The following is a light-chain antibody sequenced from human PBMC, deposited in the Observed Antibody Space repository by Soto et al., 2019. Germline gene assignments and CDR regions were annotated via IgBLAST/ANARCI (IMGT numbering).Light chain of an antibody. CDR3: QQRSNWPRT. V-gene: IGKV1-5*01. CDR2: ATS. Sequence: DIQMTQSPSTLSASVGDRVTINCRASQSISSWLAWYQQKPGKAPKLLIYATSTLQSGVPSRFSGSGSGTDFTLTISSLEPGDFAVYYCQQRSNWPRTFGQGTKVDIK. CDR1: QSISSW. J-gene: IGKJ1*01.